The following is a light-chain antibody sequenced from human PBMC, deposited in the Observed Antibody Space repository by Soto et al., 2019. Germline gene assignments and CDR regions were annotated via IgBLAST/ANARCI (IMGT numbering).Light chain of an antibody. CDR2: AAS. CDR1: QSISVY. CDR3: QQYDNLPLT. V-gene: IGKV1-33*01. J-gene: IGKJ4*01. Sequence: DIQMTQSPSSLSSSVLERFTITCRASQSISVYLNWYQQKPGKAPKLLIYAASSLQSGVPSRFSGSGSGTDFTFTISSLQPEDIATYYCQQYDNLPLTFGGGTKVDI.